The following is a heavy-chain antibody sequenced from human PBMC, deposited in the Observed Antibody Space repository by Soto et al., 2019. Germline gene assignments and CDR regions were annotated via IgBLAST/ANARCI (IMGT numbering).Heavy chain of an antibody. V-gene: IGHV3-33*01. D-gene: IGHD7-27*01. CDR2: IWRDGNSQ. J-gene: IGHJ6*02. CDR1: GFSFSSYN. Sequence: QVQLVESGGGVVQPGRSLRLSCAASGFSFSSYNMHWVRQAPGKGLEWVTFIWRDGNSQSHADSVKGRFTVSRDNSKNTLXXQMDXXRXXXXXXXXXATXSWGPEVWGQGTTVTVSS. CDR3: ATXSWGPEV.